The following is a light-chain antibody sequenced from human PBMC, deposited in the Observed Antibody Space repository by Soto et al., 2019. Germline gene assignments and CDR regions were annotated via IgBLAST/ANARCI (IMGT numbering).Light chain of an antibody. Sequence: ILLTQSPVTLSVSPGERATLSCRPSQSVSSNLAWYQQKAGQAPRLLIYGASTRATTIPARFSGSGSGTEFTLTISSLQSEDFAVYYCQQYNSWPQTFGQGTKVEIK. J-gene: IGKJ1*01. CDR1: QSVSSN. V-gene: IGKV3-15*01. CDR3: QQYNSWPQT. CDR2: GAS.